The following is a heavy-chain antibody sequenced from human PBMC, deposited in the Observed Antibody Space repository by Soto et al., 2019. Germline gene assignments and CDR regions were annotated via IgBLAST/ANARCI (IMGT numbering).Heavy chain of an antibody. CDR1: GYTFTSYD. CDR3: ARGSAAYDFWSGYLATNWFDP. D-gene: IGHD3-3*01. Sequence: QVQLVQSGAEVKKPGASVKVSCKASGYTFTSYDINWVRQATGQGLEWMGWMNPNSGNTGYAQKVQGRVTMTRNTSISTAYMERSSLRSEDTDVYYCARGSAAYDFWSGYLATNWFDPWGQGTLVTVSS. V-gene: IGHV1-8*01. CDR2: MNPNSGNT. J-gene: IGHJ5*02.